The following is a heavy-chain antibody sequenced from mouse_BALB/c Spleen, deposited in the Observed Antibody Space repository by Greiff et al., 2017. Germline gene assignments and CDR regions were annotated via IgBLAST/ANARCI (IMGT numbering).Heavy chain of an antibody. D-gene: IGHD2-2*01. CDR2: IYPGSGST. V-gene: IGHV1-81*01. Sequence: QVQLQQSGPELVKPGASVKMSCKASGYTFTDYVISWVKQRTGQGLEWIGEIYPGSGSTYYNEKFKGKATLTADKSSNTAYMQLSSLTSEDSAVYFCARYGYDGYFDVGGAGTTVTVAS. J-gene: IGHJ1*01. CDR1: GYTFTDYV. CDR3: ARYGYDGYFDV.